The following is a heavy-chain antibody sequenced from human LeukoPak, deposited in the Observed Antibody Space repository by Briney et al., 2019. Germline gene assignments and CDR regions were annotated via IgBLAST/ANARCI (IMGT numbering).Heavy chain of an antibody. Sequence: SVKVSCKASGGTFSSYAISWVRQAPGQGLEWMGGIIPMFNTTKYAQKFQDRVTITADKSTSTAYMELSSLRSEDTAVYYCVEGGIAPLNWFDPWSQGTLVTVSS. CDR3: VEGGIAPLNWFDP. V-gene: IGHV1-69*06. D-gene: IGHD6-13*01. J-gene: IGHJ5*02. CDR2: IIPMFNTT. CDR1: GGTFSSYA.